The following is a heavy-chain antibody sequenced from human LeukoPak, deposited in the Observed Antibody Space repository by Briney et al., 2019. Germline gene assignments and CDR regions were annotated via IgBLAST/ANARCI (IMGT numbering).Heavy chain of an antibody. V-gene: IGHV1-69*06. Sequence: ASVKVSCKASGGTFSSYAISWVRQAPGQGLEWMGGIIPIFGTANYAQKFQGRVTITADKSTSTAYMELSSLRPEDTAVYYCASVGVVGQARSYDYWGQGTLVTVSS. D-gene: IGHD2-21*01. J-gene: IGHJ4*02. CDR3: ASVGVVGQARSYDY. CDR1: GGTFSSYA. CDR2: IIPIFGTA.